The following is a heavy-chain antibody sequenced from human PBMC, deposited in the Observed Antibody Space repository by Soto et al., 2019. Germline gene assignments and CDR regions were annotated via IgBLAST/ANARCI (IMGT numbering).Heavy chain of an antibody. D-gene: IGHD1-26*01. Sequence: QVQLVQSGAEVKKPGASVKVSCKASGYTFTSYGISWVRQAPGQGLEWMGWISAYNGNTNYAQKLQGRVTMTTDTSTSTAYREQRSLRSDDTAVYYCARDLGGSYVSYDYGMDVWGQGTTVTVSS. CDR3: ARDLGGSYVSYDYGMDV. CDR2: ISAYNGNT. V-gene: IGHV1-18*01. J-gene: IGHJ6*02. CDR1: GYTFTSYG.